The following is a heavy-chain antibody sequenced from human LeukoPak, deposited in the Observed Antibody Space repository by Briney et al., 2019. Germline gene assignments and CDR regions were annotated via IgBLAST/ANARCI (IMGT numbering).Heavy chain of an antibody. Sequence: GGSLRLSCVHSGFTFTDYYMSWMRQAPGKGLEWVSYISIASCNRYYADSVKGQFTIAKDNAKNSLYLEMNNLKAENTAVYYCASCATAGSSKVGLWEYYFDYWGQGTLVTVSS. J-gene: IGHJ4*02. CDR1: GFTFTDYY. CDR2: ISIASCNR. D-gene: IGHD1-26*01. V-gene: IGHV3-11*06. CDR3: ASCATAGSSKVGLWEYYFDY.